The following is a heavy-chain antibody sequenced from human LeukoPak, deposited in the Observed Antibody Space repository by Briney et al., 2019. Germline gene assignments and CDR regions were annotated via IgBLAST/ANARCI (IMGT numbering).Heavy chain of an antibody. CDR1: GYTFTSYG. J-gene: IGHJ6*03. Sequence: ASVKVSCKASGYTFTSYGINWVRQAPGQGLEWMGWISAYNGDTNYAQKLQGRVTITRNTSISTAYMDLSSLRSEDTAVYYCARRAVAYYYYYYMDVWGKGTTVTVSS. CDR3: ARRAVAYYYYYYMDV. CDR2: ISAYNGDT. D-gene: IGHD6-19*01. V-gene: IGHV1-18*01.